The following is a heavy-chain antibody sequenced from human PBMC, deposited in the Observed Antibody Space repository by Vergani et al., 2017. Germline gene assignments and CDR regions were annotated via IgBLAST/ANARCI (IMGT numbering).Heavy chain of an antibody. D-gene: IGHD5-12*01. V-gene: IGHV3-73*02. CDR2: IRSKANSYAT. CDR1: GFTFSGSA. CDR3: TSSLHGSGYGDY. J-gene: IGHJ4*02. Sequence: EVQLVESGGGLVQPGGSLKLSCAASGFTFSGSAMHWVRQASGKGLVWVGRIRSKANSYATAYAASVKGRFTISRDDSKNTAYLQMNSLKTEDTAVYYCTSSLHGSGYGDYWGQGTLVTVSS.